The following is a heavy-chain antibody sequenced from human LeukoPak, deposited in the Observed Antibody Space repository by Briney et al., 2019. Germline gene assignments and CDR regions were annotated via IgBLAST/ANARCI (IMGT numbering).Heavy chain of an antibody. Sequence: GGSLRLSCAASGFTFSDYYMSWIRQAPGKGLEWVAVISYDGSNKYYADSVKGRFTISRDNSKNTLYLQMNSLRAEDTAVYYCARDRSAGTFYYYGMDVWGQGTAVTVSS. CDR3: ARDRSAGTFYYYGMDV. V-gene: IGHV3-30-3*01. J-gene: IGHJ6*02. CDR2: ISYDGSNK. D-gene: IGHD1-1*01. CDR1: GFTFSDYY.